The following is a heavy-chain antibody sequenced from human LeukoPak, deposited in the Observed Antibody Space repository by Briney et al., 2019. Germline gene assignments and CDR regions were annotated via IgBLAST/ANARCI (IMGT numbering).Heavy chain of an antibody. CDR3: APPKGPGGRQVTIGWFDP. V-gene: IGHV1-24*01. Sequence: ASVKVSCKVSGYTLTELSMHWVRQAPGKGLEWMGGFDPEDGETIYAQKFQGRVTMTEDTSTDTAYMELSSLRSEDTAVYYCAPPKGPGGRQVTIGWFDPWGQGTLVTVSS. D-gene: IGHD4-11*01. CDR2: FDPEDGET. J-gene: IGHJ5*02. CDR1: GYTLTELS.